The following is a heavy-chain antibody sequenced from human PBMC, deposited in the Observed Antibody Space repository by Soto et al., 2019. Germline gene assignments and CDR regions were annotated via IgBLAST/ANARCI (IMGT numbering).Heavy chain of an antibody. V-gene: IGHV3-23*01. Sequence: EVQLLESGGGLVQPGGSLRLSCAASGFTFSSYAMSWVRQAPGKGLEWVSAMSGSGGSTYYADSVKGRFTISRDNSKNTLYLQMNSLRAEDTAVYYCAKDRTDGYCSSTSCSYYYYYGMDVWGQGTTVTVSS. D-gene: IGHD2-2*01. CDR2: MSGSGGST. CDR1: GFTFSSYA. J-gene: IGHJ6*02. CDR3: AKDRTDGYCSSTSCSYYYYYGMDV.